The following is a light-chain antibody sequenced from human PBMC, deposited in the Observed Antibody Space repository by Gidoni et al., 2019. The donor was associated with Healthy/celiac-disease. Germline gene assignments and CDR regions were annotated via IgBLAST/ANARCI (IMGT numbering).Light chain of an antibody. CDR2: DAS. CDR3: QQRSNWPLT. V-gene: IGKV3-11*01. Sequence: EIVFTQSPATLSLSPGERATLSCRDSQSVSSYLAWYQQKPGKAPRLLIYDASNRATGIPARFSGSGSGTDFTRTISSLEPEDFAVYYCQQRSNWPLTFGGGTKVEIK. J-gene: IGKJ4*01. CDR1: QSVSSY.